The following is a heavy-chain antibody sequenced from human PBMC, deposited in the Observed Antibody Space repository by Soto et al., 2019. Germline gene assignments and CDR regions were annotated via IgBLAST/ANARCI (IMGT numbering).Heavy chain of an antibody. Sequence: GASVKVSCKASGGTFSSYAISWVREAPGQGLEWMGGIIPIFGTANYAQKFQGRVTITADESTSTAYMELSSLRSEDTAVYYCARDGLVGVVGPYGMDVWGQGTTVTVSS. J-gene: IGHJ6*02. CDR1: GGTFSSYA. D-gene: IGHD1-26*01. V-gene: IGHV1-69*13. CDR2: IIPIFGTA. CDR3: ARDGLVGVVGPYGMDV.